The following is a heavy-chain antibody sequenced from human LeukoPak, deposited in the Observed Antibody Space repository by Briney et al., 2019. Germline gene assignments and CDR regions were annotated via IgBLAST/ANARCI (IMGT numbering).Heavy chain of an antibody. J-gene: IGHJ3*02. Sequence: SETLSLTCAVYGGSFSGYYWSWIRQPPGKGLEWIGEINHSGSTNYNPSLKSRVTISVDTSKNQFSLKLSSVTAADTAVYYCARAATTASQSIYYDILTGYYWRAFDIWGQGTMVTVSS. CDR1: GGSFSGYY. CDR2: INHSGST. D-gene: IGHD3-9*01. V-gene: IGHV4-34*01. CDR3: ARAATTASQSIYYDILTGYYWRAFDI.